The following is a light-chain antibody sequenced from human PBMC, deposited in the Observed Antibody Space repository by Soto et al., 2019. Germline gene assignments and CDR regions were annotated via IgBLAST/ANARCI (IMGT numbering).Light chain of an antibody. Sequence: IQLTQSPSSLSASVGDRVTITCRASQGISSYLAWYQQKPGKAPKLLIYAASTLQSGVPSRFSVSGSGTDFTLTISSLQPEDFATYYCQQLNSYPPGTFGQGTKVEIK. V-gene: IGKV1-9*01. CDR1: QGISSY. CDR2: AAS. CDR3: QQLNSYPPGT. J-gene: IGKJ1*01.